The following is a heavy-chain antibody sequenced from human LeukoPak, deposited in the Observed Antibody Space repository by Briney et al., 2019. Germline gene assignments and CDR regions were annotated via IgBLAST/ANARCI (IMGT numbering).Heavy chain of an antibody. Sequence: GGFLRLSWAASGFTFNNHHMHWGRQAPGKGLESLAGISYDVRNKYYADSVKGRFTISRDNSKNTLNLQMNSRRTEDTDVYYCAKPRDIDSWAFDVWGQGTMVTVS. V-gene: IGHV3-30*18. CDR1: GFTFNNHH. CDR3: AKPRDIDSWAFDV. CDR2: ISYDVRNK. D-gene: IGHD2-15*01. J-gene: IGHJ3*01.